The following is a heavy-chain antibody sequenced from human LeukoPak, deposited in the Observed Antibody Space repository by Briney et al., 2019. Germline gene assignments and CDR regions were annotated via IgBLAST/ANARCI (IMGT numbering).Heavy chain of an antibody. J-gene: IGHJ3*02. CDR2: IQYDGGTT. D-gene: IGHD2-15*01. Sequence: GGSLRLSCAASGFSFSSYWMHWVRQVPGKGLVWVARIQYDGGTTNYADSVKGRSTISRDNAKKTLYVQMNSLRAEDTAVYYCARALVAGVTLNALDIWGQGTMVTVSS. V-gene: IGHV3-74*01. CDR3: ARALVAGVTLNALDI. CDR1: GFSFSSYW.